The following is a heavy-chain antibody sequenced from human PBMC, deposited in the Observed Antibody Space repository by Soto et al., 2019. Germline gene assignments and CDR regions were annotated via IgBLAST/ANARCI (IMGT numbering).Heavy chain of an antibody. J-gene: IGHJ4*02. Sequence: SETLSLTCAVYGGSFSGYSWIWIRQPPGKGLEWIGEINHSGSTNYNPSLKSRVSISVDTSKNQCSLKLSSVTAADTAVYYCRLVVPAGHIEYWGQGALVTVSS. CDR3: RLVVPAGHIEY. CDR2: INHSGST. V-gene: IGHV4-34*01. D-gene: IGHD2-2*01. CDR1: GGSFSGYS.